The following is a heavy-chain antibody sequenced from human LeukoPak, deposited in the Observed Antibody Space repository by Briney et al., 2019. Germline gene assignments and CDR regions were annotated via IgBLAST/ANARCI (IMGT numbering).Heavy chain of an antibody. CDR3: AKDVVEMATLGTSDY. J-gene: IGHJ4*02. CDR2: ISGSGYST. D-gene: IGHD5-24*01. CDR1: GFTFSSYA. V-gene: IGHV3-23*01. Sequence: GGSLRLPCAASGFTFSSYAMSWVRQAPGKGLDWVSAISGSGYSTYYADSLKGRFTISRDNSKNTLYLQMNSLRAEDTAVYYCAKDVVEMATLGTSDYWGQGTLVTVSS.